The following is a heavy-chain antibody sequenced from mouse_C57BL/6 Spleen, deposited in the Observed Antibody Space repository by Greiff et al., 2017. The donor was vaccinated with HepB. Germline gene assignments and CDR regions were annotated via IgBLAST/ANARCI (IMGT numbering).Heavy chain of an antibody. CDR3: ADLLLDAY. CDR2: ISSGSSTI. Sequence: EVKVVESGGGLVKPGGSLKLSCAASGFTFSDYGMHWVRQAPEKGLEWVAYISSGSSTIYYADTVKGRFTISRDNAKNTLFLQMTSLRSEDTAMYYCADLLLDAYWGQGTLVTVSA. CDR1: GFTFSDYG. J-gene: IGHJ3*01. D-gene: IGHD1-1*01. V-gene: IGHV5-17*01.